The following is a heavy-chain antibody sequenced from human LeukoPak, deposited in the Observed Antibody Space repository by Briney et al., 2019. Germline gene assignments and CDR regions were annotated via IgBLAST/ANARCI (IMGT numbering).Heavy chain of an antibody. D-gene: IGHD5-24*01. Sequence: PGGSLRLSCAASGFTFSSYWMHWVRQAPGKGLVWVSAINNGGSTTAYADSVKGRFTISRDNAKNTLYLQMNSLRAEDTAVYYCARRAPTRYFDYWGQETLVTVSS. CDR1: GFTFSSYW. CDR3: ARRAPTRYFDY. V-gene: IGHV3-74*01. J-gene: IGHJ4*02. CDR2: INNGGSTT.